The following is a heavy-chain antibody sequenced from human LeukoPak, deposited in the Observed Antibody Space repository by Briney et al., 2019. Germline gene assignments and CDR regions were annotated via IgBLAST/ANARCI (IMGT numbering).Heavy chain of an antibody. J-gene: IGHJ4*02. CDR2: ISWNSGSI. D-gene: IGHD6-19*01. V-gene: IGHV3-9*01. CDR1: GFIFNNYA. CDR3: AKDNRRHYTSGPNPDSLH. Sequence: LSGGSLRLSCAGSGFIFNNYAMHWVRQPPGKGLEWVSGISWNSGSIDYADSVKGRFTISRDNAKNSLYLQMNSLRVEDTALYYCAKDNRRHYTSGPNPDSLHWGQGALVTVSS.